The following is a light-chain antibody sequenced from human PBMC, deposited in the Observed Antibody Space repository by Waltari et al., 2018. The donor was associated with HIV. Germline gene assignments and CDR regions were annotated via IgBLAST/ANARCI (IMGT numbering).Light chain of an antibody. CDR2: WAS. CDR1: QSVLYSSNNNNY. V-gene: IGKV4-1*01. J-gene: IGKJ4*01. CDR3: QQYYSTPLT. Sequence: DIVMTQSPDSLAASLGERATISCKSSQSVLYSSNNNNYLAWYQQKPGQPPKLLIYWASTRESGVPDRFSGSGSGTDFTLTISSLQAEDVAVYYCQQYYSTPLTFGGGTKVEIK.